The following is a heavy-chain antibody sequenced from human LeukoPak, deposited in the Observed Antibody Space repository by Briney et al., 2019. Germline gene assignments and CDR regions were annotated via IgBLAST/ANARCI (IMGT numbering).Heavy chain of an antibody. D-gene: IGHD6-19*01. CDR3: ARGLYGSDSY. CDR2: IYHSGRA. CDR1: GGSISSDNW. J-gene: IGHJ4*02. V-gene: IGHV4-4*02. Sequence: KPSGTLSLTCAVSGGSISSDNWWIWVRQPPGKGLEWIGEIYHSGRANYNPSLKSRVNMSVDMSKNQFSLSLSSVTAADTAVYHCARGLYGSDSYWGQGNLVTVSS.